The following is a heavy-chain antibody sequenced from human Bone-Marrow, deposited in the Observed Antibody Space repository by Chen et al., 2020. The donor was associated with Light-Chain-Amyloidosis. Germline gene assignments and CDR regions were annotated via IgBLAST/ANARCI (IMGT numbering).Heavy chain of an antibody. CDR1: GFTFIDFY. CDR3: ARAYKFGYY. V-gene: IGHV3-11*01. D-gene: IGHD3-16*01. CDR2: ISSSSSAI. J-gene: IGHJ4*02. Sequence: QVQLVESGGGLVKPGGSLRLSCAASGFTFIDFYMSWIRQAPGKGLEWISYISSSSSAIYYADSVKGRFTISRDNAENSVYLQMDRLRAEDTAVYYCARAYKFGYYWGQGTLVNVSS.